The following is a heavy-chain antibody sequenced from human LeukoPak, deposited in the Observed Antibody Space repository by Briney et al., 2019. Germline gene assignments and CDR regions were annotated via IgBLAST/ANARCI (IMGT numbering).Heavy chain of an antibody. V-gene: IGHV4-4*09. Sequence: SETLSLTCSVSGGSISGYYWTWIRQPPGQTLEWIGYIYSSGSTNYNPSLQSRVTMSVDTSVNQFSLRLSSVTAADTAVYYCAIKSSSWYGYYFDYWGQGTLVTVSS. CDR2: IYSSGST. CDR1: GGSISGYY. CDR3: AIKSSSWYGYYFDY. D-gene: IGHD6-13*01. J-gene: IGHJ4*02.